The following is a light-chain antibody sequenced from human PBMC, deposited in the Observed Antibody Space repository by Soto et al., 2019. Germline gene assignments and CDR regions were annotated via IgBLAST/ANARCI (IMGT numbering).Light chain of an antibody. CDR2: GAS. CDR3: QQYNDWPPLT. Sequence: EIVMTQSPATLSVSPGERATLSCRASQSVSSNLAWYQQKPGQAPRLLIYGASTRATGIPVRFSGSGSGTKFTLTISSLQSEDFAVYYCQQYNDWPPLTFGGGTKVEIK. V-gene: IGKV3D-15*01. J-gene: IGKJ4*01. CDR1: QSVSSN.